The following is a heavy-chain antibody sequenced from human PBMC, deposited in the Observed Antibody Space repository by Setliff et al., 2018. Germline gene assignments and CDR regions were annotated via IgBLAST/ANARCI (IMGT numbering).Heavy chain of an antibody. D-gene: IGHD5-18*01. V-gene: IGHV4-39*07. CDR1: GGSISSSSYY. CDR3: ARGGYSYGTIMSY. Sequence: PSETLSLTCTASGGSISSSSYYWGWIRQPPGKGLEWIGSIYYSGSTYYNPSLKSRVTISVDTSKNQFSLKLSSVTAADTAVYYCARGGYSYGTIMSYWGKGTLVTVSS. J-gene: IGHJ4*02. CDR2: IYYSGST.